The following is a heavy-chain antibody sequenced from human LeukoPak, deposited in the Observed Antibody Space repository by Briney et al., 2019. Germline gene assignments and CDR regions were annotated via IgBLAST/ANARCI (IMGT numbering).Heavy chain of an antibody. CDR3: ARDLAGSIDY. Sequence: GGSLRLSCAASGFTFSGDLMHWVRQAPGKGLVWVSLINTDGRTARYADSVKGRFTISRDNAKKGLYLQMNSLRAEDTAVYYCARDLAGSIDYWGQGTLVTVSS. CDR1: GFTFSGDL. CDR2: INTDGRTA. J-gene: IGHJ4*02. V-gene: IGHV3-74*01. D-gene: IGHD6-19*01.